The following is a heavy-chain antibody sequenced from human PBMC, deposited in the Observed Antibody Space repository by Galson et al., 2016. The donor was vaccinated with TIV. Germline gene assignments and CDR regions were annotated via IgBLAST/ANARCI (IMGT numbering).Heavy chain of an antibody. CDR1: GFSFSDYH. J-gene: IGHJ4*02. V-gene: IGHV3-30*02. D-gene: IGHD2-8*01. Sequence: SLRLSCAASGFSFSDYHRHWVRQAPGKGLEWVAFIRYDGSNKYYADSVKGRFTISRDNSKNTLDLQMNSLRAEDTAVYYCVKDRGYAENRGAFDYWGQGILVTVSS. CDR2: IRYDGSNK. CDR3: VKDRGYAENRGAFDY.